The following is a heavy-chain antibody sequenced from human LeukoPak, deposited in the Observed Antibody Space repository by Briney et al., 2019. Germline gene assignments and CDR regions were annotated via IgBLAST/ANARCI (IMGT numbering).Heavy chain of an antibody. D-gene: IGHD3-22*01. CDR1: GFTFSSYS. V-gene: IGHV3-21*01. Sequence: GGSLRLSCAASGFTFSSYSINWVRQAPGKGLEWVSSISSGSSYRYYADSVKGRFTISRDNAKNSLYLQMNSLRAEDTAVYYCARDMIVVGTGLDYWGQGTLVTVSS. CDR3: ARDMIVVGTGLDY. CDR2: ISSGSSYR. J-gene: IGHJ4*02.